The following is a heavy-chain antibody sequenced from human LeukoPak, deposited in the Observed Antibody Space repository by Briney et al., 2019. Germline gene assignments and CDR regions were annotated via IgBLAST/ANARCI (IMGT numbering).Heavy chain of an antibody. D-gene: IGHD6-6*01. CDR2: IDPGDSDT. Sequence: GESLKISCKGGGYSFTNYWIVWVRQMPGKGLEWMGSIDPGDSDTRYSPSFQGQVTISADKSISTAYLQWSSLKASDTAMYYCARRGSSGMDVWGKGTTVTVSS. V-gene: IGHV5-51*01. CDR3: ARRGSSGMDV. CDR1: GYSFTNYW. J-gene: IGHJ6*03.